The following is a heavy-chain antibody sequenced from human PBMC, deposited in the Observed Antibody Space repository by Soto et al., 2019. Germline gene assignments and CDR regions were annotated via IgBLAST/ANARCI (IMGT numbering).Heavy chain of an antibody. D-gene: IGHD2-15*01. CDR1: GFTVSTNY. CDR3: ARDMGEVEYWSGGSCTDY. J-gene: IGHJ4*02. CDR2: IYSGNST. V-gene: IGHV3-66*01. Sequence: EVQLVESGGGLVQPGGSLRLSCAASGFTVSTNYMSWVRQAPGKGLEWVSLIYSGNSTYYADSVKGRFTSSRDNAKNTLSLHMMSLRAEGTAVDDCARDMGEVEYWSGGSCTDYWGQGTLVTVSS.